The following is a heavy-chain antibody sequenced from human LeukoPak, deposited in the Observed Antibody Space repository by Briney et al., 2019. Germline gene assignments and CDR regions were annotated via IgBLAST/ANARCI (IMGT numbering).Heavy chain of an antibody. CDR3: AKDGVYDYDSSGYSRDY. J-gene: IGHJ4*02. CDR2: ISYDGSNK. CDR1: GFTFSSYG. D-gene: IGHD3-22*01. V-gene: IGHV3-30*18. Sequence: PGGSLRLSCAASGFTFSSYGMHWVRQAPGKGLEWVAVISYDGSNKYYADSVKGRFTISRDNSKNTLYLQMNSLRAEDTAVYYCAKDGVYDYDSSGYSRDYWGQGTLVTVSS.